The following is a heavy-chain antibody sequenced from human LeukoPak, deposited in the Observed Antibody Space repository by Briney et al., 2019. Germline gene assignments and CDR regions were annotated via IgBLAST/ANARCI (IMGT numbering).Heavy chain of an antibody. Sequence: GGSLMLSCAASGFTFRSYSLNWIRQAPGKGLEWVASISGSNGYFYYAGSVKGRFTISRDNARNSLFLQMNSLTAEDTAVYYCAREIIAATLDGWGQGTLVIVSS. V-gene: IGHV3-21*01. CDR1: GFTFRSYS. J-gene: IGHJ4*02. CDR3: AREIIAATLDG. CDR2: ISGSNGYF. D-gene: IGHD1-26*01.